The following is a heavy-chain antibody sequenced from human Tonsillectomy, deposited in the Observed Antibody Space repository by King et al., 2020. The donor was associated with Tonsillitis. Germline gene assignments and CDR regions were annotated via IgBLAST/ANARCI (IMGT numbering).Heavy chain of an antibody. CDR1: GFTFRDYY. Sequence: VQLVESGGGLVKPGGSLRLSCAASGFTFRDYYMSWIRQAPGKGLEWVSYISSSGSTIYYADSVKGRFTISRDNAKNSLYLQMNSLRAEDTAVYYCARERITMIVVVNDAFDIWGQGTMVTVSS. CDR2: ISSSGSTI. CDR3: ARERITMIVVVNDAFDI. J-gene: IGHJ3*02. V-gene: IGHV3-11*01. D-gene: IGHD3-22*01.